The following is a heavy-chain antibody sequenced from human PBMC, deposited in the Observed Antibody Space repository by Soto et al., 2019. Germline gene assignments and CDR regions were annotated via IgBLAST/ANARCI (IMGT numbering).Heavy chain of an antibody. V-gene: IGHV1-69*06. Sequence: VASVKVSCKASGGTFSSYAISWVRQAPGQGLGWMGGIIPIFGTANYAQKFQGRVTITADKSTSTAYMELSSLRSEDTAVYYCAGDILTGYHYGMDVWGQGTTVTVSS. D-gene: IGHD3-9*01. CDR1: GGTFSSYA. CDR3: AGDILTGYHYGMDV. CDR2: IIPIFGTA. J-gene: IGHJ6*02.